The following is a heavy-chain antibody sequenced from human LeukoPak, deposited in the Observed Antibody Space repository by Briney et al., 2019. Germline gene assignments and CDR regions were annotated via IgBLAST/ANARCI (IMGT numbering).Heavy chain of an antibody. V-gene: IGHV3-23*01. CDR3: AKGYGYSSSNFDY. D-gene: IGHD6-13*01. CDR1: GLTFSSYA. J-gene: IGHJ4*02. Sequence: QTGGSLRLSCAASGLTFSSYAMSWVRQAPGKGLEWVSAISGSGGSTYYADSVKGRFTISRDNSKNTLYLQMNSLRAEDTAVYYCAKGYGYSSSNFDYWGQGTLVTVSS. CDR2: ISGSGGST.